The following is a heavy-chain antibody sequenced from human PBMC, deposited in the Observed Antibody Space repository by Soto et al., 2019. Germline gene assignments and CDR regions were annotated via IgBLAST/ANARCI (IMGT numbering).Heavy chain of an antibody. J-gene: IGHJ6*02. CDR2: IWYDGSNK. CDR3: ASSRPGMDDILTGYYYYGMDV. V-gene: IGHV3-33*01. Sequence: GGSLRLSCAASGFTFSSYGMHWVRQAPGKGLEWVAVIWYDGSNKYYADSVKGRFTISRDNSKNTLYLQMNSLRAEYTAVYYCASSRPGMDDILTGYYYYGMDVWGQGTTVTVSS. CDR1: GFTFSSYG. D-gene: IGHD3-9*01.